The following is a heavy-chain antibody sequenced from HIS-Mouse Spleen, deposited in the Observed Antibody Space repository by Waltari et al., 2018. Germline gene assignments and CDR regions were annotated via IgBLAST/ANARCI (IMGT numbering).Heavy chain of an antibody. CDR2: TYDRSKWYN. CDR1: GDRVSSHSAA. CDR3: ARGQNRNPFDY. J-gene: IGHJ4*02. V-gene: IGHV6-1*01. Sequence: QVQLQQSGPGLVTPSQTLSLTCAISGDRVSSHSAACNWLRQSPSRGLEWLGRTYDRSKWYNDYAVSVKSRITINPDTSKNQFSLQLNSVTPEDTAVYYCARGQNRNPFDYWGQGTLVTVSS.